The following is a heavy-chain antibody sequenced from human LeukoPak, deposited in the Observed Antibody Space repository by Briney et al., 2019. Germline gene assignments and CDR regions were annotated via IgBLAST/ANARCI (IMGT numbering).Heavy chain of an antibody. J-gene: IGHJ4*02. V-gene: IGHV3-21*01. Sequence: PGGSLRLSCAASGFSFSSYSMKWVRQAPGKGLEWVSPISSSSNYIYYADSVKGRFTISRDNAKNSLYLQMNSLRAEDTAVYYCARDSLIVVVPAATFDYWGQGTLVTVSS. D-gene: IGHD2-2*01. CDR1: GFSFSSYS. CDR3: ARDSLIVVVPAATFDY. CDR2: ISSSSNYI.